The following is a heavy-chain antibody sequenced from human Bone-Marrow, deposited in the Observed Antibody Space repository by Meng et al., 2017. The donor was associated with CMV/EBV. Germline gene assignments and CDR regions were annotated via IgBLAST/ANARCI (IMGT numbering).Heavy chain of an antibody. D-gene: IGHD3-3*01. Sequence: GESLKISCAASGFTFNSYAMHWVRQAPGKGLEWVAVISYDGDNKNHADSVKGRFTVSRDNSKNTLYLQMNSLRAEDTAVYYCARDRNDFWSGYSSSYYYYGMDVWGQGTTVTVSS. V-gene: IGHV3-30*04. J-gene: IGHJ6*02. CDR2: ISYDGDNK. CDR1: GFTFNSYA. CDR3: ARDRNDFWSGYSSSYYYYGMDV.